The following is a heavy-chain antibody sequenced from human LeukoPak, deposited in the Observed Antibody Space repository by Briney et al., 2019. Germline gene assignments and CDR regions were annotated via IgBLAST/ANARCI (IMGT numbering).Heavy chain of an antibody. D-gene: IGHD3-9*01. Sequence: ASVKVSCKASGYTFTSYGISWVRQAPGQGLEWMGWISAYNGNTNYAQKLQGRVTITTDTSTSTAYMELRSLRSDDTAVYYCARGGTYYDILTGYYTLRYFDYWGQGTLVTVSS. CDR2: ISAYNGNT. J-gene: IGHJ4*02. CDR3: ARGGTYYDILTGYYTLRYFDY. CDR1: GYTFTSYG. V-gene: IGHV1-18*01.